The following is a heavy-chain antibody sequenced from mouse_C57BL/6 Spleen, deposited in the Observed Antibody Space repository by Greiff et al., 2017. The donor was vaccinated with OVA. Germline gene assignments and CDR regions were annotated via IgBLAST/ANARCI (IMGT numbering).Heavy chain of an antibody. V-gene: IGHV7-3*01. Sequence: EVKVVESGGGLVQPGGSLSLSCAASGFTFTAYYMSWVRQPPGKALEWLGFIRNKANGYTTEYSASVKGRFTISRDNSQSILYLQMNALRAEDSATYYCARYPDSSGYVKYYFDYWGQGTTLTVSS. J-gene: IGHJ2*01. CDR1: GFTFTAYY. D-gene: IGHD3-2*02. CDR2: IRNKANGYTT. CDR3: ARYPDSSGYVKYYFDY.